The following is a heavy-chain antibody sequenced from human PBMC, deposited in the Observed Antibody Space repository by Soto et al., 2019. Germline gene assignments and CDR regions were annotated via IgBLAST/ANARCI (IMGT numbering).Heavy chain of an antibody. CDR1: GGSISSGGYY. D-gene: IGHD3-22*01. CDR2: IYYSGST. CDR3: DRVSDSSGSSYHRMRCFDY. Sequence: PSDTLSLTCTVSGGSISSGGYYRSWIRQHPGKGLEWIGYIYYSGSTYYNPSLKSRVTISVDTSKNQFPLKLSSVTAAATAVYYCDRVSDSSGSSYHRMRCFDYWGQGPPVTVSS. V-gene: IGHV4-31*03. J-gene: IGHJ4*02.